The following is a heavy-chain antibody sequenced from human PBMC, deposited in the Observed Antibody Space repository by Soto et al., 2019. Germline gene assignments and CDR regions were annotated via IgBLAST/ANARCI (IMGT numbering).Heavy chain of an antibody. V-gene: IGHV1-18*01. Sequence: ASVKVSCKSSGYTFTSYGISCVRQAPGQGLEWMGWISAYNGNTNYAQKLQGRVTMTTDTSTSTAYMELSSLRSEDTAVYYCARSNDGDYDYWGQGTLVTVSS. D-gene: IGHD4-17*01. CDR3: ARSNDGDYDY. CDR2: ISAYNGNT. CDR1: GYTFTSYG. J-gene: IGHJ4*02.